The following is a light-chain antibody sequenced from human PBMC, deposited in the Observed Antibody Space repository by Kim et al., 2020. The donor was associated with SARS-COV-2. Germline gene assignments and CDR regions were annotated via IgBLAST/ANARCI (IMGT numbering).Light chain of an antibody. V-gene: IGLV6-57*03. Sequence: KTVTISCTRSSGGIASNYGKWYQQRPGRAPTTVIYADKQRPSGVPDRFSGSIDSSSNSASLTISGMRPEDEADYYCQSYDSTNHWVFGGGTKLTVL. CDR3: QSYDSTNHWV. J-gene: IGLJ3*02. CDR2: ADK. CDR1: SGGIASNY.